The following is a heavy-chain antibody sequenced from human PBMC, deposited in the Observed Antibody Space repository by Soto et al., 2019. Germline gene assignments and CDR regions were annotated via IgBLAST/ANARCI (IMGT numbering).Heavy chain of an antibody. D-gene: IGHD6-13*01. Sequence: PGGSLRLSCAASGFTFDDYAMHWVRQAPGKDLEWVSGVSWNSGSIDYADSVKGRVTISRDNAKNSLYLQMNSLRAEDTALYYCAKDRGLGLAAAGPLGFDPWGQGTLVTVSS. CDR2: VSWNSGSI. V-gene: IGHV3-9*01. CDR1: GFTFDDYA. CDR3: AKDRGLGLAAAGPLGFDP. J-gene: IGHJ5*02.